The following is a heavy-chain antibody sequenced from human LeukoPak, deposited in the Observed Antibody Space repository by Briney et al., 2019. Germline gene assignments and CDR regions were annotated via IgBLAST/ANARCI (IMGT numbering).Heavy chain of an antibody. Sequence: GGSLRLSCAASGFIFSDYYMTWIRQAPGKGLEWVSFISNSGSHTNYADSVKGRITISRDNAKKSLYLQMHSLRAEDTAVYYCARVGQPGRDEFDAWGQGTMVTVSS. J-gene: IGHJ3*01. CDR1: GFIFSDYY. CDR3: ARVGQPGRDEFDA. V-gene: IGHV3-11*05. D-gene: IGHD2-2*01. CDR2: ISNSGSHT.